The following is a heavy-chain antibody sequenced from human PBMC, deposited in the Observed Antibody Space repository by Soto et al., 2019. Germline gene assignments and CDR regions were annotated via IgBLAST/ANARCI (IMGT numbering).Heavy chain of an antibody. CDR3: ARSGYSSSWPHGNWFDP. V-gene: IGHV4-34*01. CDR1: GGSFSGYY. J-gene: IGHJ5*02. CDR2: INHSGST. Sequence: SETLSLTCAVYGGSFSGYYWSWIRQPPGKGLEWIGEINHSGSTNYNPSLKSRVTISVDTSKNQFSLKLSSVTAADTAVYYCARSGYSSSWPHGNWFDPWGQGTLVTVSS. D-gene: IGHD6-13*01.